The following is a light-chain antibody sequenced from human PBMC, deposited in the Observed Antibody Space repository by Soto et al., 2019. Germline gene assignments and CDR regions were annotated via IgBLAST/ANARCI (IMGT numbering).Light chain of an antibody. CDR3: QQYGRTSWT. CDR2: GAS. V-gene: IGKV3-20*01. CDR1: QSVSTNF. J-gene: IGKJ1*01. Sequence: EIVFTQSPGTLSLSPGEGATLSCRASQSVSTNFFAWYQKKPGQAPRLLIYGASTRATGIPDRFSGSGSGTDFTLTISTLEPEDFAVYYCQQYGRTSWTFGQGTKVEIK.